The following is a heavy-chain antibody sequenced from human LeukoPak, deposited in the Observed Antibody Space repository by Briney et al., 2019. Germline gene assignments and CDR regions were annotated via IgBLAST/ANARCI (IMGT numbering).Heavy chain of an antibody. Sequence: RPSETLSLTCTVSGGSISSYYWSWIRQPAGKGLEWIGRIYTRGSTNYNPSLKSRVPMSVEQSQNQSSPTLNSVTAADTAVYYCARGVWDDSSGYYNWFDPWGQGTLVTVSS. CDR1: GGSISSYY. CDR2: IYTRGST. J-gene: IGHJ5*02. CDR3: ARGVWDDSSGYYNWFDP. V-gene: IGHV4-4*07. D-gene: IGHD3-22*01.